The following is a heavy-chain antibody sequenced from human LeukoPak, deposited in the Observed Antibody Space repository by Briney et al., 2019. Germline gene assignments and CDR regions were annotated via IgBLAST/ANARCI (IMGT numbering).Heavy chain of an antibody. CDR2: LNPNSGDT. Sequence: ASVRVSCKASGYTFTDYYMHWVRQAPGQGLEWMGWLNPNSGDTNYAQKFQGRVSMTRDSSISTAYMDLSDLRADDTAVYSCARGRNIEMTTMSGGSDYWGQGTLVTVSS. D-gene: IGHD5-24*01. V-gene: IGHV1-2*02. CDR1: GYTFTDYY. J-gene: IGHJ4*02. CDR3: ARGRNIEMTTMSGGSDY.